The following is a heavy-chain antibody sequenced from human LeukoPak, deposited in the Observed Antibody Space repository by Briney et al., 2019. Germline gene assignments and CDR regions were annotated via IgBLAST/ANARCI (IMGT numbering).Heavy chain of an antibody. CDR3: ARGIAAAGIEHFDY. CDR2: ISSSSSYI. V-gene: IGHV3-21*01. D-gene: IGHD6-13*01. J-gene: IGHJ4*02. Sequence: PGGSLRLSCAASGFTFSSYSMNWVRQAPGKGLEWVSSISSSSSYIYYADSVKGRFTISRDNAKNSLYLQMNSLRAEDTAVYYCARGIAAAGIEHFDYWGQGTLVTVSS. CDR1: GFTFSSYS.